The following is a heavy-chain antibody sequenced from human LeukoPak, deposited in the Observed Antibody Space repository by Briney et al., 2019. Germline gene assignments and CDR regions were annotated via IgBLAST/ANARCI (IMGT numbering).Heavy chain of an antibody. J-gene: IGHJ1*01. CDR1: GFTFSSYA. D-gene: IGHD3-22*01. CDR2: ISGSGGST. CDR3: AKSWYYDSSGYAGYFQH. V-gene: IGHV3-23*01. Sequence: GGSLRLSCAASGFTFSSYAMSWVRQAPGKGLEWVSAISGSGGSTYYADSVKGRFTISRDNSKNTLYLQMNSLRAEDTAVYYYAKSWYYDSSGYAGYFQHWGQGTLVTVSS.